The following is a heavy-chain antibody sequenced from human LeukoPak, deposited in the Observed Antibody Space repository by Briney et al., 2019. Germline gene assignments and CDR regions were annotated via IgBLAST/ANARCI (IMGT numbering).Heavy chain of an antibody. CDR2: IYYSGST. Sequence: SETLSLTCTVSGGSISSYYWGWIRQPPGKGLEWIGYIYYSGSTNYNPSLKSRVTISVDTSKNQFSLKLSSVTAADTAVYYCARRGDCSGGSCYYWYFDLWGRGTLVTVSS. V-gene: IGHV4-59*12. CDR1: GGSISSYY. J-gene: IGHJ2*01. CDR3: ARRGDCSGGSCYYWYFDL. D-gene: IGHD2-15*01.